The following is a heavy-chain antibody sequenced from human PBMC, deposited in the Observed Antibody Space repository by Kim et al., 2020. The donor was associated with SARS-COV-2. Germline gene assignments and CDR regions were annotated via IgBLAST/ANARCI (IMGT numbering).Heavy chain of an antibody. D-gene: IGHD3-22*01. CDR2: INAGNGNT. V-gene: IGHV1-3*01. CDR1: GYTFTTYA. CDR3: ARVGGRYDSSGYYAY. Sequence: SVKVSCKASGYTFTTYAMHWVRQAPGQRLEWMGWINAGNGNTKYSQKFQGRVTITRDTSASTAYMELSSLRSEDTAVYYCARVGGRYDSSGYYAYWGQGTLVTVSS. J-gene: IGHJ4*02.